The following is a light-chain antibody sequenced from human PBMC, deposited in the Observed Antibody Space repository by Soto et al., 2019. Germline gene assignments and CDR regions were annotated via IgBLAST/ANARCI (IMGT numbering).Light chain of an antibody. CDR1: QSLLHSDGYNY. J-gene: IGKJ3*01. CDR2: LGS. CDR3: MPAQQTPLFT. V-gene: IGKV2-28*01. Sequence: DIVMTQSPLYLPVTPGEPASISCRSSQSLLHSDGYNYLDWYLQKPGQSPQLLIYLGSNRASGVPDRYSASGSGTEFTLKIRGEDADDLGVYYCMPAQQTPLFTFGPGTKVDLK.